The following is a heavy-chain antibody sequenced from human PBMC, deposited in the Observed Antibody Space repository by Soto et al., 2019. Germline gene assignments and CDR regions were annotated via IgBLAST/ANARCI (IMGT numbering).Heavy chain of an antibody. D-gene: IGHD3-3*01. Sequence: QVQLQESGPGLVKPSETLSLTCTVSGVSISSYYWSWIRQPPGKGLEWIGYIYNTGSTNYNPSLKSGLTISVDTAKNQFSLKLSSVTAADTAVYYCARLVTIFGVITQFYFDYWGQGTLVTVSS. CDR2: IYNTGST. J-gene: IGHJ4*02. V-gene: IGHV4-59*01. CDR1: GVSISSYY. CDR3: ARLVTIFGVITQFYFDY.